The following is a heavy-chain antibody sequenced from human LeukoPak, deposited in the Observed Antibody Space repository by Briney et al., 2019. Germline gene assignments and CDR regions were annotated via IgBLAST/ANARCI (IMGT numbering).Heavy chain of an antibody. J-gene: IGHJ4*02. V-gene: IGHV3-64*01. D-gene: IGHD5-18*01. CDR1: GFTFSSYA. CDR3: ARHLSGITGYTYGRGIDY. CDR2: ISSNGGST. Sequence: GGSLRLSCAASGFTFSSYAMHWVRQAPGKGLEYVSAISSNGGSTYYANSVKGRFTISRDNSKNTLYLQMGSLRAEDMAVYYCARHLSGITGYTYGRGIDYWGQGTPVTVSS.